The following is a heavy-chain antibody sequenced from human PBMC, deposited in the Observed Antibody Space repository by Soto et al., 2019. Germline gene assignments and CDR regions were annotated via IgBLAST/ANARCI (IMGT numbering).Heavy chain of an antibody. CDR3: ARDRTVRGDWFDP. J-gene: IGHJ5*02. V-gene: IGHV4-4*07. Sequence: QVQLQESGPGLVKPSVTLSLTCTVSGGSISSYYWTWIRQPAGKGLEWIGRLSTSGRTNYNPTLKSRVTMSVDTSKNQFSLNLSSLTAADTAVYYCARDRTVRGDWFDPWGQGTLVTVSS. D-gene: IGHD3-10*01. CDR1: GGSISSYY. CDR2: LSTSGRT.